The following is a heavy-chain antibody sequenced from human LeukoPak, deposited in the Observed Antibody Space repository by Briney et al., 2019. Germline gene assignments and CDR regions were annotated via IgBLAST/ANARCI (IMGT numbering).Heavy chain of an antibody. CDR1: GYSFTSYW. CDR3: AKPGGNFDSCGYYLPFAY. V-gene: IGHV5-51*01. J-gene: IGHJ4*02. D-gene: IGHD3-22*01. CDR2: IYPGDSDT. Sequence: GDSLTLSCKASGYSFTSYWIGWVRQMPGKGLELMGIIYPGDSDTSYSPSFLGQVTISADKSISTTHLHWSSLKASDTAMYYCAKPGGNFDSCGYYLPFAYWGQGTLVTVSS.